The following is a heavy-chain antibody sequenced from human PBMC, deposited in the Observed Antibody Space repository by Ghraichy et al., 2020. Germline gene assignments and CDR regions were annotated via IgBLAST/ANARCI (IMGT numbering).Heavy chain of an antibody. Sequence: GGSLILSCAASGFTFSRYTIHWVRQAPGKGLEWVAVIWYDGSYKYYADSVQGRFTISRDNSKNTLCLQMNSLRVDDTAVYYCARDGGHGDFSMDVWGQGTTVTVSS. D-gene: IGHD4-17*01. V-gene: IGHV3-33*01. CDR1: GFTFSRYT. CDR3: ARDGGHGDFSMDV. J-gene: IGHJ6*02. CDR2: IWYDGSYK.